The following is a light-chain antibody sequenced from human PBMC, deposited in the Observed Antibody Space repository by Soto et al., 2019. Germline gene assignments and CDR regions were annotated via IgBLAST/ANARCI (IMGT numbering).Light chain of an antibody. J-gene: IGKJ1*01. V-gene: IGKV3-20*01. CDR2: DVS. Sequence: EIVLTQSTGTLSLSPGERATLSCRSSHSVSSNYLAWYQQKPGQAPRLLIYDVSSRATGIPDRFSGSGSGTDFTLTISRLEPVEFAVYYCQQYGISPTFGQGTKVEIK. CDR1: HSVSSNY. CDR3: QQYGISPT.